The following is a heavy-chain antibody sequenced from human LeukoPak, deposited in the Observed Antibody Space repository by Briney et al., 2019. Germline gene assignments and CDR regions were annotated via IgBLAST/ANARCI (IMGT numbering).Heavy chain of an antibody. CDR1: GFIFSSYS. CDR2: ISGSSYYI. J-gene: IGHJ4*02. CDR3: ARDNKRPLLFDY. D-gene: IGHD2/OR15-2a*01. Sequence: GGSLRLSCAASGFIFSSYSMNWVRQAPGKGLEWVSSISGSSYYIYYAESVKGRFTLSRDNTKNSLYLQMNSLRAEDTAVYYCARDNKRPLLFDYWGQGTLVTVSS. V-gene: IGHV3-21*01.